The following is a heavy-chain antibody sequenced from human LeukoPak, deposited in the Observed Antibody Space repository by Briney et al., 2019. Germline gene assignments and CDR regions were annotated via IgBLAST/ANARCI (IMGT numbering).Heavy chain of an antibody. CDR3: AKDGDGIEAPFDY. D-gene: IGHD5-24*01. CDR2: IKPDGSEK. CDR1: AFIFGRYY. Sequence: PGGSLRLSCAASAFIFGRYYMSWVRQAPGKGLEWVASIKPDGSEKYYVDSVKGRFTISRDNAEKSLYLQMHSLRVEDTAVYYCAKDGDGIEAPFDYWGQGTLVTVSS. J-gene: IGHJ4*02. V-gene: IGHV3-7*01.